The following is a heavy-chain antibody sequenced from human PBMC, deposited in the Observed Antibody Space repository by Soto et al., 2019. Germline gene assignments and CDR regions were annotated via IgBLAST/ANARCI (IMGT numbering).Heavy chain of an antibody. CDR3: AGSSGNNDGVGTNYYLDY. V-gene: IGHV1-69*06. CDR2: IIPSFGTA. Sequence: QVQLVQSGAEVKKPGSSVKVSCKTSGGTFSTYSIVWVRQAPGEGLAWMCWIIPSFGTANYAQKLQDRVTISADKSTNKAFMELSSLKSEETDMYYCAGSSGNNDGVGTNYYLDYCGQGTLVPVSS. CDR1: GGTFSTYS. D-gene: IGHD1-26*01. J-gene: IGHJ4*02.